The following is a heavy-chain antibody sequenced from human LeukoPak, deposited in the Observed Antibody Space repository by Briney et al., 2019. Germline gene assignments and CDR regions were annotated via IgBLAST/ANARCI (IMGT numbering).Heavy chain of an antibody. CDR1: GFTFSSYA. J-gene: IGHJ4*02. CDR3: ARGPEMATMDY. V-gene: IGHV3-30-3*01. Sequence: PGRSLRLSCAASGFTFSSYAMHWVRQAPGKGLEWVAVISYDGSNKYYADSVKGRFTISRDNSKNTLYLQMNSLRAEDTAVYYCARGPEMATMDYWGQGTLVTVSS. CDR2: ISYDGSNK. D-gene: IGHD5-24*01.